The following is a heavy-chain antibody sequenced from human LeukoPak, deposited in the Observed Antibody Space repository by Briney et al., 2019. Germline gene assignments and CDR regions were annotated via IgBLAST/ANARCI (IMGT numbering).Heavy chain of an antibody. CDR2: ISGSGGRT. J-gene: IGHJ4*02. Sequence: PGGSLRLSCAASGFTFTSYAMNWVRQAPGKGLEWVSGISGSGGRTYYAGSVKGRFSISRDNSKNTLYLQLNSLRVEDTAEYYCAKAHGGSYHSGIDWGQGTLVIVSS. D-gene: IGHD1-26*01. CDR1: GFTFTSYA. CDR3: AKAHGGSYHSGID. V-gene: IGHV3-23*01.